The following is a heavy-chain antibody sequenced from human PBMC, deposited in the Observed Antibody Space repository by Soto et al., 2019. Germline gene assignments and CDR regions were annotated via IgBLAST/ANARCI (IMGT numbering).Heavy chain of an antibody. CDR3: ARHTLVVPAATEDYYYYYMDV. Sequence: PGESLKISCKGSGYSFTSYWIGWVRQMPGKGLEWMGIIHPGDSDTRYSPSFQGQVTISADKSISTAYLQWSSLKASDTAMYYCARHTLVVPAATEDYYYYYMDVWGKGTTVTVSS. CDR2: IHPGDSDT. D-gene: IGHD2-2*01. CDR1: GYSFTSYW. J-gene: IGHJ6*03. V-gene: IGHV5-51*01.